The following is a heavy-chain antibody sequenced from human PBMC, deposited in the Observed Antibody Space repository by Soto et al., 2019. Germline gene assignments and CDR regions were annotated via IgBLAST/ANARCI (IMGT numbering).Heavy chain of an antibody. Sequence: EVQMLESGGGLVQPGGSLRLSCAASRFTFSTYAMSWVRQAPGKGLEWVSSISASGGSTYYADSVKGRFTISRDNSKNTLYLQMNSLRAEDTAVYYCAKLDDLLLWFGEDWGQGTLVTVSS. CDR3: AKLDDLLLWFGED. J-gene: IGHJ4*02. CDR2: ISASGGST. CDR1: RFTFSTYA. D-gene: IGHD3-10*01. V-gene: IGHV3-23*01.